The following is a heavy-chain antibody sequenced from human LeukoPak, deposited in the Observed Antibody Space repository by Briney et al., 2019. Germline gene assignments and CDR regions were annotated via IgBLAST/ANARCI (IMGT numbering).Heavy chain of an antibody. J-gene: IGHJ6*04. CDR1: GDSISSNSYY. CDR2: IHYGGST. D-gene: IGHD3-3*01. V-gene: IGHV4-39*07. CDR3: ARDSAPNFLDV. Sequence: SETLSLTCTVSGDSISSNSYYWAWIRQPPGKGLTWIGSIHYGGSTYYKPSLKSRVAISVDTSKNQFSLRLSSVTAADTAVYFCARDSAPNFLDVWGKGTTVTVSS.